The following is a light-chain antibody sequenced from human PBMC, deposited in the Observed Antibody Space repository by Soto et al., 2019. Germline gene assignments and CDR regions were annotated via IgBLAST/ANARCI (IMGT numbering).Light chain of an antibody. Sequence: DIQMTQSPSSLSASVGDRVTITCQASQDISNYLNWYQQKPGKAPKLLIYGASNLETGVPSRFSGSGSGTDFTFNISSLQPEDMATYYCKQYDNRRFTFGGGTRVEIK. CDR1: QDISNY. J-gene: IGKJ4*01. CDR3: KQYDNRRFT. CDR2: GAS. V-gene: IGKV1-33*01.